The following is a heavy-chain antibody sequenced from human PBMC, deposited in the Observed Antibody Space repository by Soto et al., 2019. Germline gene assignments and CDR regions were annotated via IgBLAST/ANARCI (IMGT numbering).Heavy chain of an antibody. D-gene: IGHD6-19*01. CDR2: LSATGGTT. J-gene: IGHJ4*02. V-gene: IGHV3-23*01. CDR3: AKNIEWLATPFDY. CDR1: GFTFSSYA. Sequence: PGGSLRLSCTVSGFTFSSYAMTWVRQAPGKGLEWVSSLSATGGTTLYADSVKGRFTISRDNSKNMLYLQMNSLRAEDTAVYYCAKNIEWLATPFDYWGQGTLVTVSS.